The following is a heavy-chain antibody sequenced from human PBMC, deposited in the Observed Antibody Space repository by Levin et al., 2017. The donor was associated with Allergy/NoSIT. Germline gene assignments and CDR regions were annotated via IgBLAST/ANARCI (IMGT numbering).Heavy chain of an antibody. J-gene: IGHJ5*02. D-gene: IGHD2-15*01. CDR3: ARHGGYCSGGSCYSGENWFDP. CDR2: IYYSGST. Sequence: SETLSLTCTVSGGSISSSSYYWGWIRQPPGKGLEWIGSIYYSGSTYYNPSLKSRVTISLDTSKNQFSLKLSSVTAADTAVYYCARHGGYCSGGSCYSGENWFDPWGQGTLVTVSS. V-gene: IGHV4-39*01. CDR1: GGSISSSSYY.